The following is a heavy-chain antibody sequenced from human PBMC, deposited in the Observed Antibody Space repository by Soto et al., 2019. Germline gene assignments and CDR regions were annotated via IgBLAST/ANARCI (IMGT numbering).Heavy chain of an antibody. J-gene: IGHJ3*02. V-gene: IGHV3-49*03. D-gene: IGHD3-16*02. CDR1: GFTFGDYA. CDR2: IRSKAYGGTT. Sequence: GGSLRLSCTASGFTFGDYAMSWFRQAPGKGLEWVGFIRSKAYGGTTEYAASVKGRFTISRDDSKSIAYLQMNSLKTEDTAVYYCTRGIDYYDYIWGSYRYIRDAFDIWGQGTMVTVSS. CDR3: TRGIDYYDYIWGSYRYIRDAFDI.